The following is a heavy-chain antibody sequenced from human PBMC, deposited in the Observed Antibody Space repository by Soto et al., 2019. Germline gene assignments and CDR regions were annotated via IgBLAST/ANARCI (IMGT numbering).Heavy chain of an antibody. J-gene: IGHJ4*02. CDR1: GFTVSSNY. Sequence: GGSLRLSCATSGFTVSSNYMSWVRQAPGKGLEWVSVIYSGGSTYYADSVKGRFTISRDNSKNTLYLQMNSLRAEDTAVYYCAKVRTIVVASCWGQGTLVTVSS. V-gene: IGHV3-53*01. CDR2: IYSGGST. CDR3: AKVRTIVVASC. D-gene: IGHD2-21*01.